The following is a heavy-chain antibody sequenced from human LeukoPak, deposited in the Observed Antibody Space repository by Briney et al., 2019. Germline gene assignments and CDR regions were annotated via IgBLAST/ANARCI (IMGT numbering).Heavy chain of an antibody. CDR2: ISGSGDNT. CDR3: AKGSYYDSSGSFYFDY. J-gene: IGHJ4*02. V-gene: IGHV3-23*01. D-gene: IGHD3-22*01. CDR1: GFTFSSYA. Sequence: GGSLKLSWAASGFTFSSYAMSWVRQAPGKGLEWVSGISGSGDNTYYADSVKGRFTISRDNSKNTLYVQVNSLGTEDTAAYCCAKGSYYDSSGSFYFDYWGQGTLVTVSS.